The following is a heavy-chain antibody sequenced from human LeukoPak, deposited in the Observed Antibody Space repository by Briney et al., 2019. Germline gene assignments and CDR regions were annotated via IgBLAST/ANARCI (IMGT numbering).Heavy chain of an antibody. D-gene: IGHD6-19*01. J-gene: IGHJ4*02. CDR2: ISWNSGTV. CDR3: AKGGYSSGWYGDH. CDR1: GFTFDDYG. Sequence: SLRLSCAASGFTFDDYGMHWVRQAPGKGLEWVSGISWNSGTVVYADSVRGRFTISRDNAKNSVYLQMNSLKAKDTALYYCAKGGYSSGWYGDHWGQGTLVTVSS. V-gene: IGHV3-9*01.